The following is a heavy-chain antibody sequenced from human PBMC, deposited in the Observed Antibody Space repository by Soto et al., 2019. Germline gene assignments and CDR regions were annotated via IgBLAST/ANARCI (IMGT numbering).Heavy chain of an antibody. CDR1: GFTFNIYN. CDR3: ARSNILRFLEGLMEPSQFYAMDV. CDR2: VSGSGSAK. D-gene: IGHD3-3*01. J-gene: IGHJ6*02. V-gene: IGHV3-48*02. Sequence: GGSLRLSCTASGFTFNIYNMNWVRQAPGKGLEWVPYVSGSGSAKIYADSVEGRFTISRDNDKNSLYLQMNSLRDEDTAVYYCARSNILRFLEGLMEPSQFYAMDVWGQGTKVTVPS.